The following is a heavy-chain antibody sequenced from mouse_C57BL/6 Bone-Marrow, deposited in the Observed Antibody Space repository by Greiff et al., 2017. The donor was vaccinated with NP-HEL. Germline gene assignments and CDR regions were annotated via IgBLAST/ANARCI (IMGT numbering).Heavy chain of an antibody. J-gene: IGHJ3*01. CDR2: ISSGGSYT. Sequence: EVQLVESGGDLVKPGGSLKLSCAASGFTFSSYGMSWVRQTPDKRLEWVATISSGGSYTYYPDSVKGRFTISRDNAKNTLYLQMSGLKSEDTAMYYCASPYDYDVAWFAYWGQGTLVTVSA. CDR3: ASPYDYDVAWFAY. V-gene: IGHV5-6*01. CDR1: GFTFSSYG. D-gene: IGHD2-4*01.